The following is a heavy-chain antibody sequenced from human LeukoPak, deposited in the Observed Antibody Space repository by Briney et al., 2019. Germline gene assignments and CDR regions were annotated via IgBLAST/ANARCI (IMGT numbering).Heavy chain of an antibody. V-gene: IGHV3-30*02. D-gene: IGHD6-13*01. CDR3: AKDLKAAAGIFDY. CDR2: IRYDGSNK. Sequence: GGSLRLSCAASGFTFSSYGMHWVRQAPGKGLGRVAFIRYDGSNKYYADSVNGRFTISRDNSKNTLYRQMNSLRAEDTAVYYCAKDLKAAAGIFDYWGQGTLVTVSS. CDR1: GFTFSSYG. J-gene: IGHJ4*02.